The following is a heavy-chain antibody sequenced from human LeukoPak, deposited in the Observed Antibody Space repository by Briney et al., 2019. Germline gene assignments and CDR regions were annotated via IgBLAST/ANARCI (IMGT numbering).Heavy chain of an antibody. CDR2: IYRSGST. V-gene: IGHV4-38-2*01. Sequence: SETLSLTCAVSGYSISSGYYWGWIRQSPGKGLEWIGSIYRSGSTYYNPSLKSRVTISLDTSKNQFSLKLSSVTAADTAVYYCARASYDFWSGLNWFDPWGQGTLVTVSS. D-gene: IGHD3-3*01. J-gene: IGHJ5*02. CDR1: GYSISSGYY. CDR3: ARASYDFWSGLNWFDP.